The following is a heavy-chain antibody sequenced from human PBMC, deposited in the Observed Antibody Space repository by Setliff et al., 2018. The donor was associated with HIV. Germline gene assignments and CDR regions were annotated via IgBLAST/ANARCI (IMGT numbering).Heavy chain of an antibody. V-gene: IGHV1-46*04. D-gene: IGHD3-22*01. CDR3: ARGGRLDGTSGFYYPLQF. CDR2: INPSGGAT. CDR1: GYVFTTYY. J-gene: IGHJ4*02. Sequence: ASVKVSCKASGYVFTTYYIHWVRQTPGQGLEWMGIINPSGGATTSARKLQGRVTMTKDKSTTTVHTELSSLKSEDTAVYYCARGGRLDGTSGFYYPLQFWGQGTLVTVSS.